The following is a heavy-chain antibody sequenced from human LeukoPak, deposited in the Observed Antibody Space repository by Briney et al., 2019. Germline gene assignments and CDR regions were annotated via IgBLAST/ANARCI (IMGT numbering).Heavy chain of an antibody. V-gene: IGHV4-59*01. CDR3: ARGTVIAVAAFDY. D-gene: IGHD6-19*01. Sequence: SETLSLTPTVPRGSISRYYWSWIRPPLGKGLEWIGYIYYSGSTNYNPSLKSRVTISVDTSKNQFSLKLSSVTAADTAVYYCARGTVIAVAAFDYWGQGTLVTVSS. CDR2: IYYSGST. J-gene: IGHJ4*02. CDR1: RGSISRYY.